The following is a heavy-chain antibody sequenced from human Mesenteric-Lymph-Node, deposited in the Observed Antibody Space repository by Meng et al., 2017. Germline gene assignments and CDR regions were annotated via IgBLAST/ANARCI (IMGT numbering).Heavy chain of an antibody. J-gene: IGHJ4*02. V-gene: IGHV1-18*01. CDR1: GYTFTSYV. CDR3: ARDGVGATPFGY. D-gene: IGHD1-26*01. CDR2: ISAYNGNT. Sequence: QVQLVQYVAEVKKPGSSVKVSCKASGYTFTSYVISWVRQAPGQGLEWMGWISAYNGNTNYAQKLQGRVTMTTDTSTSTAYMALRSLRSDDTAVYYCARDGVGATPFGYWGQGTLVTVSS.